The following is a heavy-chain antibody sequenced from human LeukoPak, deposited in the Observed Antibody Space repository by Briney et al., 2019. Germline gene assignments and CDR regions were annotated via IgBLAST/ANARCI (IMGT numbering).Heavy chain of an antibody. Sequence: SETLSLTCTVSGGSVSSANYYWSWIRQPPGKGLEGIGYIYHSGTTNYNPSLKSRVTISVDTSNNRFSLKVSSVTAADTAVYYCARSGFGYSSGWYVRAYYFDYWGQGTLVTVSS. J-gene: IGHJ4*01. CDR3: ARSGFGYSSGWYVRAYYFDY. CDR1: GGSVSSANYY. CDR2: IYHSGTT. D-gene: IGHD6-19*01. V-gene: IGHV4-61*01.